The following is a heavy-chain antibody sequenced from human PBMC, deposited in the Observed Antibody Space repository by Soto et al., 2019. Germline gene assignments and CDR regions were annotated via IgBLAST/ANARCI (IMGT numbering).Heavy chain of an antibody. J-gene: IGHJ4*02. Sequence: GGSLRLSCAASGFTFSSYSMNWVRQAPGKGLEWVSAITGSGVDPYYADSVKGRFTISRDNSKNTLYLQVNSLGAEDTALYYCAKGSTSTRPYYFDYWGQGTLVTVSS. V-gene: IGHV3-23*01. CDR3: AKGSTSTRPYYFDY. CDR1: GFTFSSYS. CDR2: ITGSGVDP. D-gene: IGHD6-6*01.